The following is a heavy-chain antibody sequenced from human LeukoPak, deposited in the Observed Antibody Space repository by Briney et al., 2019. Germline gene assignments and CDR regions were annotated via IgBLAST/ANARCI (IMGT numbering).Heavy chain of an antibody. CDR3: ARVLFRSGYSYGPDSACGY. D-gene: IGHD5-18*01. CDR1: GYTFTGYY. J-gene: IGHJ4*02. Sequence: GASVKVSCKASGYTFTGYYMHWVRQAPGQGLEWMGWINPNSGGTNYAQKFQGRVTMTRDTSISTAYMELSRLRPDDTAVYYCARVLFRSGYSYGPDSACGYWGQGTLVTVSS. CDR2: INPNSGGT. V-gene: IGHV1-2*02.